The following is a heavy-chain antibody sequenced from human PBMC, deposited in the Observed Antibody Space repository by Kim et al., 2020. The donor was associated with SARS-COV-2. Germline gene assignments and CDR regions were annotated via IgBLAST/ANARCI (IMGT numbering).Heavy chain of an antibody. CDR3: ARDYCSSTSCSLEWFDP. J-gene: IGHJ5*02. V-gene: IGHV5-10-1*01. CDR1: GYSFTSYW. Sequence: GESLKISCKGSGYSFTSYWISWVRQMPGKGLEWMGRIDPSDSYTNYSPSFQGHVTISADKSISTAYLQWSSLKASDTAMYYCARDYCSSTSCSLEWFDPWGQGTLVTVSS. D-gene: IGHD2-2*01. CDR2: IDPSDSYT.